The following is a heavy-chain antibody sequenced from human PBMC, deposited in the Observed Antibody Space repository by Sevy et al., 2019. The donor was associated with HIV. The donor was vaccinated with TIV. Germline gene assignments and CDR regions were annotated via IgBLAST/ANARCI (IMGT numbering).Heavy chain of an antibody. CDR3: ARGIQAGVDY. V-gene: IGHV1-8*01. D-gene: IGHD3-10*01. CDR2: MNPNIGST. J-gene: IGHJ4*02. Sequence: ASVKVSCKASGYTFYLLDINWVRQAPGQGPEWMGWMNPNIGSTGYAQKFQGRVTMTRDTSISTAYMELSSLTSEDTAVYYCARGIQAGVDYWGQGTLVTVSS. CDR1: GYTFYLLD.